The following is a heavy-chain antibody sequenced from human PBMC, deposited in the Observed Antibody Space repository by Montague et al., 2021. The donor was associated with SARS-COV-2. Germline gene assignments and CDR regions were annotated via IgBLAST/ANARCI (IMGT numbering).Heavy chain of an antibody. CDR2: IYTSGST. D-gene: IGHD3-9*01. CDR3: AREGRTTDYDILTGYYYYYYMDV. Sequence: TLSLTCTVSGGSISSGSYHWSWIRQPAGKGLEWIGRIYTSGSTNYXPSLKSRVTISVDTSKNQFSLKLSSVTAADTAVYYCAREGRTTDYDILTGYYYYYYMDVWGKGTTVTVSS. V-gene: IGHV4-61*02. CDR1: GGSISSGSYH. J-gene: IGHJ6*03.